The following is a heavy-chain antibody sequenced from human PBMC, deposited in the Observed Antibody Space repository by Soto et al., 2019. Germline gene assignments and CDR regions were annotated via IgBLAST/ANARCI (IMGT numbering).Heavy chain of an antibody. CDR3: AREGTSSYDMHV. V-gene: IGHV1-46*01. CDR1: GYTFTSYY. J-gene: IGHJ6*02. CDR2: INPSGGST. D-gene: IGHD2-2*01. Sequence: QVQLVQSGAEVKKPGASVKVSCKASGYTFTSYYMHWVRQAPGQGLEWMGIINPSGGSTSYAQKFQGRGTMTRDTSTRTVYMELSSLRSEYTAVYYCAREGTSSYDMHVWGQWTTVTVSS.